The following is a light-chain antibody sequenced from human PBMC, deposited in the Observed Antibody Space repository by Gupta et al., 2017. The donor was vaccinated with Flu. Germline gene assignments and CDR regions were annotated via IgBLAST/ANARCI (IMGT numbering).Light chain of an antibody. J-gene: IGKJ1*01. V-gene: IGKV3-11*01. CDR2: DIS. CDR1: QTVSPY. CDR3: QHRKNWPWT. Sequence: PGTLSLSPGERATLACRASQTVSPYLAWYQQKPGQTPRLLIYDISNRAAGVPARFSGSGSGTDFTHSINALEPEDFAFYYCQHRKNWPWTFGQGTKVEI.